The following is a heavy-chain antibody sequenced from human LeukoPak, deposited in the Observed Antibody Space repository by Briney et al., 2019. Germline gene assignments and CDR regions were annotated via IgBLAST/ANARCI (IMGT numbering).Heavy chain of an antibody. CDR1: GFTFSSYG. D-gene: IGHD3-16*02. J-gene: IGHJ5*02. Sequence: TGGSLRLSCAASGFTFSSYGMSWVRQAPGKGLEWVSAISGSGGSTYYADSVKGRFTISRDNSKNTLYLQMNSLRAEDTAVYYCAKLMNMITFGGVIVNNWFDPWGQGTLVTVSS. V-gene: IGHV3-23*01. CDR2: ISGSGGST. CDR3: AKLMNMITFGGVIVNNWFDP.